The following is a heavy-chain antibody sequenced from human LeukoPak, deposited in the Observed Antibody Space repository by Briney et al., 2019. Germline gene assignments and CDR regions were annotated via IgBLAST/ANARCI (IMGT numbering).Heavy chain of an antibody. CDR1: GGSISSYY. V-gene: IGHV4-59*08. J-gene: IGHJ4*02. Sequence: SETLSLTCTVSGGSISSYYWSWIRQPPGKGLEWIGYIYYSGSTNYNPSLKSRVTISVDTSKNQFSLKLSSVTAADTAVYYCARRGGYSSGYIDYWGQGTLVTVSS. CDR2: IYYSGST. CDR3: ARRGGYSSGYIDY. D-gene: IGHD6-19*01.